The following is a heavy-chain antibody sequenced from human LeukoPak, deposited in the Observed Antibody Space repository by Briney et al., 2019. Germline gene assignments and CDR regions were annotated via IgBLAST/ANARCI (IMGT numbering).Heavy chain of an antibody. D-gene: IGHD2-15*01. Sequence: SETLSLTCAVSGGSISSSNWWSWVRQPPGKGLEWIGYIYYTGSTNYNPSLDNRVTMSVDTSKNQVSLKLSSVTAADTAVYYCARFCSGGSCPDYWGQGTLVTVSS. J-gene: IGHJ4*02. V-gene: IGHV4-4*02. CDR3: ARFCSGGSCPDY. CDR2: IYYTGST. CDR1: GGSISSSNW.